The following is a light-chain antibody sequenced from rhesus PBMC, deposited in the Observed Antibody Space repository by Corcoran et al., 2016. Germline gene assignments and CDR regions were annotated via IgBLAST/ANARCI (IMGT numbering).Light chain of an antibody. CDR2: GAS. V-gene: IGKV3-24*04. J-gene: IGKJ4*01. Sequence: EIVMTQSPATLALSPGERATLSCRASQRVSSYLAWYQQNPGQAPRLLIYGASSRATGIPDRFSGSGSGTEFTLTISSLEPEDVGVYFCLQSSNWPLTFGGGTKVEIK. CDR1: QRVSSY. CDR3: LQSSNWPLT.